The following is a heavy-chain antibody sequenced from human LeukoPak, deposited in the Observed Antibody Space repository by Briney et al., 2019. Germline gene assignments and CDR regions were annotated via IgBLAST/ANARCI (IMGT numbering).Heavy chain of an antibody. D-gene: IGHD3-22*01. CDR3: ARLDSSGYYWIDY. J-gene: IGHJ4*02. CDR2: IYYSGST. V-gene: IGHV4-39*01. Sequence: PSETRSPTCTVSAGSITSSSYYWGWIRQPPGKGLEWIGSIYYSGSTYYNPSLKSRVTISVATSKTQCSLTLSSVTAADTAVYYCARLDSSGYYWIDYWGQGTLVTVSS. CDR1: AGSITSSSYY.